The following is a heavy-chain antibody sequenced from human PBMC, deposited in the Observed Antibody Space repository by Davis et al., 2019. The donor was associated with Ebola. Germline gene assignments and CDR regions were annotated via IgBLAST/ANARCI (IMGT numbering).Heavy chain of an antibody. CDR1: GFTFNTFW. J-gene: IGHJ4*02. CDR2: INRDGSQK. Sequence: GESLKISCATSGFTFNTFWMIWVRQAPGKGLEWVANINRDGSQKHYVDSVKGRFDISRDNAKNSLYLQMNSLRAEDTAVYYCARGITVVRGVRMLYDYWGQGTLVTVSS. CDR3: ARGITVVRGVRMLYDY. D-gene: IGHD3-10*01. V-gene: IGHV3-7*04.